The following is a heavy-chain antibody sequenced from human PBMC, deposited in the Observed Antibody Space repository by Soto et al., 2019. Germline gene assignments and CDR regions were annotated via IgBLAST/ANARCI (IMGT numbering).Heavy chain of an antibody. CDR1: GGSISSYY. J-gene: IGHJ6*02. CDR3: AGPGDYSNYYYYGMDV. CDR2: IYYSGST. D-gene: IGHD4-4*01. V-gene: IGHV4-59*01. Sequence: SETLSLTCTVSGGSISSYYWSWIRQPPGKGLEWIGYIYYSGSTNYNPSLKSRVTISVDTSKNQFSLKLSSVTAADTAVYYCAGPGDYSNYYYYGMDVWGQGTTVTVSS.